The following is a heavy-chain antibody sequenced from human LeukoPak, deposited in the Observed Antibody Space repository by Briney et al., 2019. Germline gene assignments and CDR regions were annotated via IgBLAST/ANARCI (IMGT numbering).Heavy chain of an antibody. J-gene: IGHJ4*02. V-gene: IGHV1-18*01. D-gene: IGHD3-9*01. CDR2: ISAYNGNT. CDR3: ARDVSNLTGYHPTFDY. Sequence: ASVKVSCKASGYTFTSYGISWVRQAPGQGLEWMGWISAYNGNTNYAQKLQGRVTMTTDTSTSTAYMELRSLRSDDTAVYYCARDVSNLTGYHPTFDYWGQGTLVTVSS. CDR1: GYTFTSYG.